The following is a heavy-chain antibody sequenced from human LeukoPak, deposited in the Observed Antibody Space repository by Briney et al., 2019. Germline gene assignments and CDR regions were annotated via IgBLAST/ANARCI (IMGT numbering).Heavy chain of an antibody. J-gene: IGHJ3*02. CDR1: GYTFTSYG. Sequence: ASVKVSCKASGYTFTSYGISWVRQAPGQGLEWMGWISAYNGNTNYAQKLQGRVTMTTDTSTSTAYMELRSLRSDDTAVYYCARDSLLAVRGIKDAFGIWGQGTMVTVSS. CDR3: ARDSLLAVRGIKDAFGI. V-gene: IGHV1-18*01. CDR2: ISAYNGNT. D-gene: IGHD3-10*01.